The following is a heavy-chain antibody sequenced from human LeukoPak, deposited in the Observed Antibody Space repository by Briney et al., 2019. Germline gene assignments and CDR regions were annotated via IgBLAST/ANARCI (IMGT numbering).Heavy chain of an antibody. D-gene: IGHD5-18*01. V-gene: IGHV4-61*02. CDR1: GGSISSGSYY. CDR2: IYTTGST. CDR3: ARDLYSGRSSYGFDY. Sequence: PSETLSLTCTVSGGSISSGSYYWSWIRQPAGRGLDWIGRIYTTGSTNYNPSLKSRVTISVDTSKNQFSLRLSSVTAADTAVYYCARDLYSGRSSYGFDYWGQGTLVTVSS. J-gene: IGHJ4*02.